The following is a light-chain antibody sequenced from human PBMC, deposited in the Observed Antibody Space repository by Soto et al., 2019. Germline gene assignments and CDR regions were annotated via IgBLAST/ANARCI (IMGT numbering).Light chain of an antibody. J-gene: IGKJ1*01. V-gene: IGKV3-11*01. CDR1: QSVSSY. Sequence: EIVLTQSPATLSLSPGEGATLSCRASQSVSSYLAWYQQKPGQAPRLLIYDASNRATGIPARFSGSGSGTDFTIIISSLEPEDFAVYYCQPRSNWPVTFGLGTKVE. CDR3: QPRSNWPVT. CDR2: DAS.